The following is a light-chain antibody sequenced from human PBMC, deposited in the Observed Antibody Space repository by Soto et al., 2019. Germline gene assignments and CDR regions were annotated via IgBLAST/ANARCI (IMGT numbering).Light chain of an antibody. V-gene: IGKV3-15*01. CDR2: GAS. CDR3: QKYNDWPLT. CDR1: QSVSSN. Sequence: ERVMAQSPATLSVSPGERATRSCRASQSVSSNLAWYQQKPGQSPRLLVYGASTRATGIPARFSGSGSGTEFTLTISSLQSEDFAIYYCQKYNDWPLTFGQGTRLEIK. J-gene: IGKJ5*01.